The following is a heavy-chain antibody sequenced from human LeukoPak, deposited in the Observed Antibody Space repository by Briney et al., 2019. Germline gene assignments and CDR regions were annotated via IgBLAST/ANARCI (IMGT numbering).Heavy chain of an antibody. Sequence: SVKVSCKASGGTFRSYAISWVRQAPGQGLEWMGRIIPIFGTADYAQKFQGRVTITTDESTSTAYMELSSLRSEDTAVYYCARGVLAYCGGDCYHNWFDPWGQGTLVTVSS. CDR2: IIPIFGTA. CDR1: GGTFRSYA. J-gene: IGHJ5*02. D-gene: IGHD2-21*02. CDR3: ARGVLAYCGGDCYHNWFDP. V-gene: IGHV1-69*05.